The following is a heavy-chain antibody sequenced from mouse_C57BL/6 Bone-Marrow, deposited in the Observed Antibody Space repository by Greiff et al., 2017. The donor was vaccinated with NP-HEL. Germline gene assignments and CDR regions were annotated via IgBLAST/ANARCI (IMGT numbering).Heavy chain of an antibody. D-gene: IGHD1-1*01. Sequence: VQLQQSGPELVKPGASVKMSCKASGYTFTDYNMHWVKQSHGKSLEWIGYINPNNGGTSYNQKFKGKATLTVNKSSSTAYMELRSLTSEDSAVYYCASITTVRGYFDDWGQGTTLTVSS. CDR2: INPNNGGT. J-gene: IGHJ2*01. CDR3: ASITTVRGYFDD. V-gene: IGHV1-22*01. CDR1: GYTFTDYN.